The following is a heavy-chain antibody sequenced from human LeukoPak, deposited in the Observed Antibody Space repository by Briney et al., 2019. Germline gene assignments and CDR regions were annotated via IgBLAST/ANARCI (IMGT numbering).Heavy chain of an antibody. V-gene: IGHV3-21*01. CDR3: ARLHCSGTSCYAGLIDH. D-gene: IGHD2-2*01. Sequence: GGSLRLSCAASGFTFSSYSMSWVRQAPGRGLEWVSSISSSSGTYIYYADSVKGRFTISRDNAKNSVSLQMNSLRAEDTAVYYCARLHCSGTSCYAGLIDHWGQGTLVTVSS. CDR2: ISSSSGTYI. CDR1: GFTFSSYS. J-gene: IGHJ4*02.